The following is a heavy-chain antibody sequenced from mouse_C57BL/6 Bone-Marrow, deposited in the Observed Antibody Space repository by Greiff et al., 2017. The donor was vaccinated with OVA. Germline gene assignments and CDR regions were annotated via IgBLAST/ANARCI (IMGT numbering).Heavy chain of an antibody. Sequence: EVKLVESGGDLVKPGGSLKLSCAASGFTFSSYGMSWVRQTPDKRLEWVATISSGGSYNYYPASVKGRLSSSKYSGKITLYLLMRRLESEDTAMYCCSRHGVHYGSMGNYAMGDWGQGTSVTVSS. D-gene: IGHD1-1*01. CDR2: ISSGGSYN. V-gene: IGHV5-6*01. CDR1: GFTFSSYG. J-gene: IGHJ4*01. CDR3: SRHGVHYGSMGNYAMGD.